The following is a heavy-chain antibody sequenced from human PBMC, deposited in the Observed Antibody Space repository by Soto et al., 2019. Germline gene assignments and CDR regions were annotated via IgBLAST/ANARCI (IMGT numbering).Heavy chain of an antibody. CDR1: GGSISSSSYY. J-gene: IGHJ4*02. CDR2: IYYSGST. D-gene: IGHD3-9*01. V-gene: IGHV4-39*01. Sequence: SETLSLTCTVSGGSISSSSYYWGWIRQPPGKGLEWIGSIYYSGSTYYNPSLKSRVTISVDTSKNQFSLKLSSVTAADTAVYYCARHALRYFDWLKDWGQGTLVTVSS. CDR3: ARHALRYFDWLKD.